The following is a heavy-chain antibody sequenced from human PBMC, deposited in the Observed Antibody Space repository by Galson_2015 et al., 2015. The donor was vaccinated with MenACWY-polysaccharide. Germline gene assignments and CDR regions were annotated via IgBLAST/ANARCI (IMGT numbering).Heavy chain of an antibody. Sequence: SLRLSCAASGFSLGAWYMSWIRQAPGKGLEWLSYICKSGDPIYYGDSVKGRFAVSRDNAKNSLYLQLNSLEVEDTAIYYCARGHYGLDVWGQGTTVTVSS. V-gene: IGHV3-11*01. CDR1: GFSLGAWY. J-gene: IGHJ6*02. CDR3: ARGHYGLDV. CDR2: ICKSGDPI.